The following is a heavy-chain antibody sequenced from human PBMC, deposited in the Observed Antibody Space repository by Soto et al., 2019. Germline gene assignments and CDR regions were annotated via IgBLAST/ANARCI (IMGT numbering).Heavy chain of an antibody. V-gene: IGHV1-3*01. CDR2: INAGNGNT. CDR3: ARIIVVVPALAY. J-gene: IGHJ4*02. Sequence: ASVKVSCKPSGYTFTSYAMHSVRQAPGQRLEWMGWINAGNGNTKYSQKFQGRVTITRDTSASTAYMELSSLRSEDTAVYYCARIIVVVPALAYGGQGTLVTVSS. CDR1: GYTFTSYA. D-gene: IGHD2-21*01.